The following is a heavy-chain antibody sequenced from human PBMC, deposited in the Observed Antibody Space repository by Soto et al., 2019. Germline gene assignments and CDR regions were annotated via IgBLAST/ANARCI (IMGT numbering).Heavy chain of an antibody. CDR1: GGSFSGYY. D-gene: IGHD5-18*01. V-gene: IGHV4-34*01. CDR2: INHSGST. J-gene: IGHJ5*02. CDR3: ARVGIQLWLSWFDP. Sequence: QVQLQQWGAGLLKPSETLSLTCAVYGGSFSGYYWSWIRQPPGKGLEWIGEINHSGSTNYNPSLKSRLTISVDTSTNQFSLKLSSVTAADTAVYYCARVGIQLWLSWFDPWGQGTLVTVSS.